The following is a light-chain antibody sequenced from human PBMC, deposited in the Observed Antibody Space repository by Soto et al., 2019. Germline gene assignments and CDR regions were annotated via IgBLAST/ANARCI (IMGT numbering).Light chain of an antibody. V-gene: IGLV1-44*01. CDR3: AAWDDSLNGFYV. J-gene: IGLJ1*01. Sequence: QSVLTQPPSASGTPGQRVTISCSGSSSNIGSNTVNWYQQLPGTAPKLLIYNNNQRPSGVPDRISGSKSGTSASLAIGGLQSEDEADYYSAAWDDSLNGFYVFGTGTKLTVL. CDR1: SSNIGSNT. CDR2: NNN.